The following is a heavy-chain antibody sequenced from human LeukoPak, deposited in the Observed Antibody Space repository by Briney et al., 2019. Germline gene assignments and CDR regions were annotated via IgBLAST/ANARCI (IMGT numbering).Heavy chain of an antibody. CDR3: ARDRIIMVRARSFYGMDV. V-gene: IGHV4-31*03. CDR2: IYYSGST. Sequence: SVTLSLTCTVSGGSISSGGYYWSWIRQHPGKGLEWIGYIYYSGSTYYNPSLKSRVTISVDTSKNQFSLKLSSVTAADTAVYYCARDRIIMVRARSFYGMDVWGQGTTVTVSS. J-gene: IGHJ6*02. D-gene: IGHD3-10*01. CDR1: GGSISSGGYY.